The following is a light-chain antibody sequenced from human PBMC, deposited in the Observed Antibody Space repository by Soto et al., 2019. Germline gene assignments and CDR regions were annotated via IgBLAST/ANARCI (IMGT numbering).Light chain of an antibody. V-gene: IGLV2-8*01. CDR1: SSDVGGYNY. J-gene: IGLJ1*01. CDR2: EVS. Sequence: QSALTQPPSASGSPGQSVTISCTGTSSDVGGYNYVSWYQQHPGKAPKVMIYEVSKRPSGVPDRFSGSKSGNTASLTVSGLQAEDEADYYCISYAGSNNPYVFGTGTKVTVL. CDR3: ISYAGSNNPYV.